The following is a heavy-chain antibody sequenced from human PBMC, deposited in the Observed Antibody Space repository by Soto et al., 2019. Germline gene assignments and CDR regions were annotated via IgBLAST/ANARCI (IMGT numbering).Heavy chain of an antibody. V-gene: IGHV3-53*01. CDR3: GREFAGYDYNYFDF. CDR1: GLTVSSNY. CDR2: LYSGGNT. D-gene: IGHD5-12*01. J-gene: IGHJ4*02. Sequence: GGSLRLSCSASGLTVSSNYLSWVRQAPGKGLEWVSALYSGGNTYYADSVKGRFTISRDNSKNTLFLQMNSLRAEDTAVYYFGREFAGYDYNYFDFWGQGTLVTVSS.